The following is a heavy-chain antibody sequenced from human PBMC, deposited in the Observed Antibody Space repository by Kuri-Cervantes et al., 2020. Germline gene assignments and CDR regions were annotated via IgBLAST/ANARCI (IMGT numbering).Heavy chain of an antibody. D-gene: IGHD6-19*01. CDR1: GFTFSSYA. Sequence: GESLKISCAASGFTFSSYAMHWVRQAPGKGLEWVAVISYDGSNKYYADSVKGRFTISRDNSKNTLYLQMNSLRAEDTAVYYCAADNMQWLAWGQGTLVTVSS. J-gene: IGHJ5*02. CDR2: ISYDGSNK. V-gene: IGHV3-30-3*01. CDR3: AADNMQWLA.